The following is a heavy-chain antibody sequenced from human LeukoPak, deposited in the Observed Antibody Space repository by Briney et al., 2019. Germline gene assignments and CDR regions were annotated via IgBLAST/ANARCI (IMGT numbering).Heavy chain of an antibody. CDR1: GFTFSNAW. D-gene: IGHD4-11*01. CDR2: ISGSGGST. V-gene: IGHV3-23*01. Sequence: GGSLRLSCAASGFTFSNAWMSWVRQAPGKGLEWVSAISGSGGSTYYADSVKGRFTISRDSSTNTLYLQMNSLRAEDAAVYYCAKDRSDYSNYALGVLDYWGQGTLVTVSS. J-gene: IGHJ4*02. CDR3: AKDRSDYSNYALGVLDY.